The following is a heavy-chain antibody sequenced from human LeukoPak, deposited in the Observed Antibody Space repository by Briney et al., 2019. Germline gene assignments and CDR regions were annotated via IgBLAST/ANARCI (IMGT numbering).Heavy chain of an antibody. CDR1: GFNFRKYG. V-gene: IGHV3-23*01. CDR2: ISGSGDST. CDR3: AKYRADCFDI. D-gene: IGHD2-21*01. J-gene: IGHJ3*02. Sequence: PGGSLRLSCAASGFNFRKYGIHWVRQPPGKGLEWVSAISGSGDSTYYADSVKGRFTIFRDNSKSTLFLQLNSLRAEDTAVYYCAKYRADCFDIWGQGTMVTVSS.